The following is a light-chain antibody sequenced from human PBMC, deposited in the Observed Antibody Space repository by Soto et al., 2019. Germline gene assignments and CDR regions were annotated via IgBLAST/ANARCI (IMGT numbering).Light chain of an antibody. J-gene: IGKJ1*01. CDR2: DAS. CDR1: QSVSTR. V-gene: IGKV1-5*02. CDR3: QQYSVYWT. Sequence: IQMNQSPSSLSASVGDRVTIICRASQSVSTRLAWYQQKPGKAPKVLIYDASSWAGGVPSRFTGSGSGTEFTLTINSLQPDDFATYYCQQYSVYWTFGQGTKVDIK.